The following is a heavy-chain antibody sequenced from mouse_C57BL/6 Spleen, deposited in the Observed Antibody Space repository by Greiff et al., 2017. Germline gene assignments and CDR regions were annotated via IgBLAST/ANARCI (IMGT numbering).Heavy chain of an antibody. Sequence: QVQLQQSGPELVKPGASVKISCKASGYAFSSSWMNWVKQRPGKGLEWIGRIYPGDGDTNYNGKFKGKATLTADKSSSTAYMQLSSLTSEDSAVYFCARGYDLYAMDYWGQGTSVTVSS. CDR2: IYPGDGDT. CDR1: GYAFSSSW. J-gene: IGHJ4*01. V-gene: IGHV1-82*01. D-gene: IGHD2-3*01. CDR3: ARGYDLYAMDY.